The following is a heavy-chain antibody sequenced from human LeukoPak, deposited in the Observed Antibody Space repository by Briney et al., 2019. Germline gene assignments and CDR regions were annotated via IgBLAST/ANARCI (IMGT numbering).Heavy chain of an antibody. CDR2: ISWNSGSI. Sequence: GGSLRLSCAASGFTFDDYAMHWVRQAPGKGLEWVSGISWNSGSIGYADSVKGRFTISRDNSKNTLYLQMNSLRAEDTAVYYCAKSVGNCSGGSCHSGYFDLWGRGTLVTVSS. J-gene: IGHJ2*01. D-gene: IGHD2-15*01. V-gene: IGHV3-9*01. CDR1: GFTFDDYA. CDR3: AKSVGNCSGGSCHSGYFDL.